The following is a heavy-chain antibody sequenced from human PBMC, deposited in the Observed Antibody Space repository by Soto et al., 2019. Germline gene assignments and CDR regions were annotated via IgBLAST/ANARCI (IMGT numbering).Heavy chain of an antibody. V-gene: IGHV3-53*01. Sequence: GGSLRLSCAASGFSVSSNYMSWVRQASGEGLEWVAIIYINGSTDYADSVQGRFSVSRDIYKNTLFLQMNNLRAEDTAVYFCSGDPSGYDEGDWYHGVDVWGQGTTVTVSS. CDR1: GFSVSSNY. CDR3: SGDPSGYDEGDWYHGVDV. D-gene: IGHD5-12*01. J-gene: IGHJ6*02. CDR2: IYINGST.